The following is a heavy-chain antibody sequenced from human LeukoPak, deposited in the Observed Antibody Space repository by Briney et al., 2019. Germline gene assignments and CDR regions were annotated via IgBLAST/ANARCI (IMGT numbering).Heavy chain of an antibody. CDR3: ATKSWNPQSDWFDP. CDR1: GYTLTELS. J-gene: IGHJ5*02. D-gene: IGHD1-1*01. V-gene: IGHV1-24*01. Sequence: ASVTVSCTVSGYTLTELSMHWVRQAPGKGLEWMGGFDPEDGETIYAQKFQGRVTMTEDTSTDTAYMELSSLRSEDTAVYYCATKSWNPQSDWFDPWGQGTLVTVSS. CDR2: FDPEDGET.